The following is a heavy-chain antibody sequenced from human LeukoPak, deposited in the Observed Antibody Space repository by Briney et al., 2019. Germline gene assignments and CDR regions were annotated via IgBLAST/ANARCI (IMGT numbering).Heavy chain of an antibody. CDR3: ARAITINFDY. CDR1: GGSISSGSYY. J-gene: IGHJ4*02. V-gene: IGHV4-61*02. D-gene: IGHD3-3*01. CDR2: IYTSGST. Sequence: SETLSLTCTVPGGSISSGSYYWSWIRQPAGKGLAWIGRIYTSGSTNYNPSLKSRVTISVDTSKNQFSLKLSSVTAADTAVYYCARAITINFDYWGQGTLVTVSS.